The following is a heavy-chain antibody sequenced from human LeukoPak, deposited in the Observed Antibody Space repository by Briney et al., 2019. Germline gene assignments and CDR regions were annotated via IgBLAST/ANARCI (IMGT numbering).Heavy chain of an antibody. CDR3: TTGGDVMIAGTRAFDI. V-gene: IGHV3-15*05. Sequence: GGSLRLSCVGSGFTFSSTWMNWVRQAPGKGLEWVGRIKSEIDGGTTDYAAPVKGRFTVSRDDSKSTLYLQMNSLKTEDTAVYYCTTGGDVMIAGTRAFDIWGQGTKVTVSS. D-gene: IGHD6-13*01. CDR2: IKSEIDGGTT. CDR1: GFTFSSTW. J-gene: IGHJ3*02.